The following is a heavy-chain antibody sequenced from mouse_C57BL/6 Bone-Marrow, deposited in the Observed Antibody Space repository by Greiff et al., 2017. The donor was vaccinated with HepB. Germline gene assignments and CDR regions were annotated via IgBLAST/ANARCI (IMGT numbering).Heavy chain of an antibody. J-gene: IGHJ4*01. V-gene: IGHV2-2*01. D-gene: IGHD2-1*01. CDR1: GFSLTSYG. Sequence: VQRVESGPGLVQPSQSLSITCTVSGFSLTSYGVHWVRQSPGKGLEWLGVIWSGGSTDYNAAFISRLSISKDNSKSQVFFKMNSLQADDTAIYYCARIGYGNYGYAMDYWGQGTSVTVSS. CDR3: ARIGYGNYGYAMDY. CDR2: IWSGGST.